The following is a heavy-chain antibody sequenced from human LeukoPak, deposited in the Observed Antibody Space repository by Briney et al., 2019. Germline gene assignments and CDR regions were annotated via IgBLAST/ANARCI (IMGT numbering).Heavy chain of an antibody. V-gene: IGHV3-30*04. CDR3: ARDLTYYDILTGYSD. D-gene: IGHD3-9*01. CDR1: GFTFSSDA. CDR2: ISYDGSNK. Sequence: GGSLRLSCAASGFTFSSDAMHWVRQAPGKGLEWVAVISYDGSNKYYADSVKGRFTISRDNSKNTLYLQMNSLRAEDTAVYYCARDLTYYDILTGYSDWGQGTLVTVSS. J-gene: IGHJ4*02.